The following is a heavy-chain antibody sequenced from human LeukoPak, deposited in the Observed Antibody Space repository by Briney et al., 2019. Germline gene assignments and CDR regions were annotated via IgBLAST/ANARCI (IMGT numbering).Heavy chain of an antibody. Sequence: ASVKVSCKASGYTFNSHDINWVRQATGQGLEWMGWMNPYSGNTGYAQKFQGRVTMTEDTSTNTAYMELSSLRSEDTAVYYCATAQEIQCSGGGCFDLAYWGQGTLVTVSS. D-gene: IGHD2-15*01. V-gene: IGHV1-8*01. CDR1: GYTFNSHD. J-gene: IGHJ4*02. CDR2: MNPYSGNT. CDR3: ATAQEIQCSGGGCFDLAY.